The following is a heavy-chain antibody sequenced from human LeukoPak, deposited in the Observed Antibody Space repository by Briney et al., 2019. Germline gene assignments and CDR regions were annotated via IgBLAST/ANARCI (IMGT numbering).Heavy chain of an antibody. D-gene: IGHD6-13*01. J-gene: IGHJ4*02. CDR2: ISYRGST. CDR1: GGSISSGGYD. V-gene: IGHV4-31*03. Sequence: SQTLSLTCTVSGGSISSGGYDWSWIRQQAGKGLECIGYISYRGSTYYNPSLKSRVTISVDTSKNQFSLKLSSVTAADTAVYYCARLSIVAAGYFDYWGQGTLVTVSS. CDR3: ARLSIVAAGYFDY.